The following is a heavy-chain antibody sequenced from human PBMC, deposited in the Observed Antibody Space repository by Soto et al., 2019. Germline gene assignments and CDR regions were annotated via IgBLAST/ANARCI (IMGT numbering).Heavy chain of an antibody. CDR3: AREQRLNSGPADAFDI. Sequence: VASVKVSCKASGYTFTSYDINWVRQATGQGLEWMGWMNPNSGNTGYAQKFQGRVTMTRNTSISTAYMELSSLRSEDTAVYYCAREQRLNSGPADAFDIWGQGTMVTVSS. CDR1: GYTFTSYD. J-gene: IGHJ3*02. D-gene: IGHD6-19*01. CDR2: MNPNSGNT. V-gene: IGHV1-8*01.